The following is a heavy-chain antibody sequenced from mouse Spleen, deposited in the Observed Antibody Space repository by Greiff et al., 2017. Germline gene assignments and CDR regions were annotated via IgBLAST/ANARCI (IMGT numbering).Heavy chain of an antibody. J-gene: IGHJ3*01. CDR1: GYTFTSYW. Sequence: QVHVKQPGAELVKPGASVKLSCKASGYTFTSYWMHWVKQRPGRGLEWIGRIDPNSGGTKYNEKFKSKATLTVDKPSSTAYMQLSSLTSEDSAVYYCARPLYGGFAYWGQGTLVTVSA. CDR3: ARPLYGGFAY. CDR2: IDPNSGGT. D-gene: IGHD1-1*01. V-gene: IGHV1-72*01.